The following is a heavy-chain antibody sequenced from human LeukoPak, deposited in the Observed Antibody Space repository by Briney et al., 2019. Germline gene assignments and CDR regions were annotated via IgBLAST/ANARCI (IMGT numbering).Heavy chain of an antibody. CDR3: AKDGVELRYFDWLFQYYFDY. J-gene: IGHJ4*02. CDR1: GFTFSSDA. V-gene: IGHV3-23*01. D-gene: IGHD3-9*01. CDR2: ISGSGGST. Sequence: GGSLRLSCAASGFTFSSDAMSWVRQAPGKGLEWVSAISGSGGSTYYADSVKGRFTISRDNSKNTLYLQMNSLRAEDTAVYYCAKDGVELRYFDWLFQYYFDYWGQGTLVTVSS.